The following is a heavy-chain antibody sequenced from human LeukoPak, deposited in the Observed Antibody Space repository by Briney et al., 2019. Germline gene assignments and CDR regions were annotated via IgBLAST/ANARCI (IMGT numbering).Heavy chain of an antibody. D-gene: IGHD3-22*01. Sequence: ASVKVSCKASGYTFTSYYMHWVRQAPGQGLEWMGIINPSGGSTSYAQKFQGRVTMTRDTSTSTVYMELSSLRSEDTAVYYCARPETAYHSSGSLDYWGQGTLVTVSS. CDR3: ARPETAYHSSGSLDY. J-gene: IGHJ4*02. CDR1: GYTFTSYY. V-gene: IGHV1-46*01. CDR2: INPSGGST.